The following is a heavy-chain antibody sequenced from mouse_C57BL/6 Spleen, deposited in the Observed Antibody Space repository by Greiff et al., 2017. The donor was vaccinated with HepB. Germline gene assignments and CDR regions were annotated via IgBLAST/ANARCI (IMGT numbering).Heavy chain of an antibody. V-gene: IGHV1-82*01. Sequence: QVQLQQSGPELVKPGASVKISCKASGYAFSSSWMNWVKQRPGKGLEWIGRIYPGDGDTNYNGKFKGKATLTADKSSSTAYMQLSSLTSEDSAVYFCAREYHWYFDVWGTGTTVTVSS. CDR2: IYPGDGDT. CDR3: AREYHWYFDV. D-gene: IGHD5-1*01. CDR1: GYAFSSSW. J-gene: IGHJ1*03.